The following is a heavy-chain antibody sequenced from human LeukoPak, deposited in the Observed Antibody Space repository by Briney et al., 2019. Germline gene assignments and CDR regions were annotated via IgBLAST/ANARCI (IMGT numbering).Heavy chain of an antibody. CDR1: GGSVSSGSYY. V-gene: IGHV4-61*01. J-gene: IGHJ4*02. D-gene: IGHD3-9*01. CDR2: IYYSGST. CDR3: AVLRYFDWAFDY. Sequence: SETLFLTCTVSGGSVSSGSYYWSWIRQPPGKGLEWIGYIYYSGSTNYNPSLKSRVTISVDTSKNQFSLKLSSVTAADTAVYYCAVLRYFDWAFDYWGQGTLVTVSS.